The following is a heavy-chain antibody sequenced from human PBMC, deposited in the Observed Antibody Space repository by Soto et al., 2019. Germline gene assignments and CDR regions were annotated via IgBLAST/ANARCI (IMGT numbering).Heavy chain of an antibody. CDR1: GVSISSSY. Sequence: QVQLQESGPGLVKPSETLSLTCTVSGVSISSSYWSWIRQPPGKGLEWIGYIYNSGSTNYNPSLQSRVTISVDTSTNQVSLGLSSVTAADTAVYYCARDRALCSGSSCYSPPDYYYYMDVWGKGTTVTV. V-gene: IGHV4-59*01. CDR3: ARDRALCSGSSCYSPPDYYYYMDV. J-gene: IGHJ6*03. D-gene: IGHD2-15*01. CDR2: IYNSGST.